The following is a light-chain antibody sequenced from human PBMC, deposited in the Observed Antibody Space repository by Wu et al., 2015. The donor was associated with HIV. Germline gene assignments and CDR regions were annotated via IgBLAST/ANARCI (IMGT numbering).Light chain of an antibody. CDR1: QSVSNNY. Sequence: EIVLTQSPATLSLSPGERATLSCRASQSVSNNYLAWYQQKPGQAPRLLIYAASSRATGIPDRFSGSGSGTDFTLTINRLEPEDFAVYSCHQYGGSLSFGGGTKVEIK. V-gene: IGKV3-20*01. CDR3: HQYGGSLS. CDR2: AAS. J-gene: IGKJ4*01.